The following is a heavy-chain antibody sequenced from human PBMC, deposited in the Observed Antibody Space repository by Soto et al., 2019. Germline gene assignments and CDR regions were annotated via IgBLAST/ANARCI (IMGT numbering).Heavy chain of an antibody. D-gene: IGHD3-22*01. CDR3: ARNMYYYDSSGHSTFGGSFDY. CDR2: INPSGGSL. Sequence: ASEEVFCVASGYTFTSYYMQWVRQARGPGLAWMGIINPSGGSLSYAQKFQGRVTITTDTSTSTAYMELSSLRSEDTAVYYCARNMYYYDSSGHSTFGGSFDYWGQGTPVTVSS. J-gene: IGHJ4*02. V-gene: IGHV1-46*01. CDR1: GYTFTSYY.